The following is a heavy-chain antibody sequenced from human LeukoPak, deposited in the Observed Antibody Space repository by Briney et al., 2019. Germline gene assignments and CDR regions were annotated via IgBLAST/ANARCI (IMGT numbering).Heavy chain of an antibody. Sequence: ASVKVSCKASGYTFTSYGISWVRQAPGQGLEWMGWISAYNGNTNYAQKLQGRVTMTTDTSTSTAYMELRSLRSDDTAVYYCARDKDYDFWSGYTDAFDIWGQGTMVTVSS. J-gene: IGHJ3*02. D-gene: IGHD3-3*01. CDR3: ARDKDYDFWSGYTDAFDI. CDR1: GYTFTSYG. V-gene: IGHV1-18*01. CDR2: ISAYNGNT.